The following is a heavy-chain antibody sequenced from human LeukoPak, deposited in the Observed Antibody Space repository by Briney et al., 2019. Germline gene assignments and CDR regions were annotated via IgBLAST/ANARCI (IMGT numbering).Heavy chain of an antibody. J-gene: IGHJ3*02. D-gene: IGHD4-17*01. Sequence: PSETLSLTCTVSGGSISSGGYYWSWIRQPPGKGLEWIGYIYHSGSTYYNPSLKSRVTISVDRSKNQFSLKLSSVTAADTAVYYCARDRGSSGDYAEDPNDAFDIWGQGTMVTVSS. V-gene: IGHV4-30-2*01. CDR3: ARDRGSSGDYAEDPNDAFDI. CDR1: GGSISSGGYY. CDR2: IYHSGST.